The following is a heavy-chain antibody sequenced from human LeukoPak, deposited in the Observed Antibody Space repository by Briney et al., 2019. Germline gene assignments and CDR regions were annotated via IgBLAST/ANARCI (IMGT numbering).Heavy chain of an antibody. D-gene: IGHD6-19*01. J-gene: IGHJ3*02. CDR3: ARGQPIAVAVYNAFDS. V-gene: IGHV1-3*03. CDR2: INADNANT. CDR1: GYTFTSYA. Sequence: ASVKVSCKASGYTFTSYAMHRVRQAPGQRLEWMGWINADNANTKYSQEFQDRVTITRDTSASAAYMGMSSLRTEDMAVHYCARGQPIAVAVYNAFDSAGQGTMVTVSS.